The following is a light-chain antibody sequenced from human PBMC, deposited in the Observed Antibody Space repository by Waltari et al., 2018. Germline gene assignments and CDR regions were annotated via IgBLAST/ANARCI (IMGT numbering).Light chain of an antibody. CDR2: GAS. V-gene: IGKV3-11*01. Sequence: EIVLTQSPATLSLSPEDRATLSCRASQRVSNYLAWYQQKPGQPPRLLIYGASNRAAGIPDRFSGSGSGTDFTLTISSLDTEDVAVYFCQQRSNWPGLTFGGGTKVEIK. CDR3: QQRSNWPGLT. J-gene: IGKJ4*02. CDR1: QRVSNY.